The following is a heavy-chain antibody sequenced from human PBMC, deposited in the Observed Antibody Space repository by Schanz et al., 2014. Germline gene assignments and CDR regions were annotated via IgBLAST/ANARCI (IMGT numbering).Heavy chain of an antibody. D-gene: IGHD3-16*01. CDR2: IYIGGNT. Sequence: EVQLVESGGGLVQPGGSLRLSCAASGFSVGNKYMNWVRQAPGKGLEWVSFIYIGGNTYYADSEKGRFTISRDKSKNTVYIQRNSLRAEDTAVYCCAWGGPADYCDDWGQGTLVAVSS. CDR1: GFSVGNKY. V-gene: IGHV3-66*01. J-gene: IGHJ4*02. CDR3: AWGGPADYCDD.